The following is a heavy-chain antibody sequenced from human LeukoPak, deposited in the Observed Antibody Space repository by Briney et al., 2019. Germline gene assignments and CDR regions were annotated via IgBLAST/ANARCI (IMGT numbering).Heavy chain of an antibody. CDR2: VYNSGST. J-gene: IGHJ5*02. CDR3: ARGRRLFIIFGGSFDP. V-gene: IGHV4-59*01. Sequence: SETLSLTCTVSGGSISSDYWSWIRQPPGKRLEWIGYVYNSGSTSYNPSLKSRVTISIDTSKNQFSLKLSSVTAADTAVYYCARGRRLFIIFGGSFDPWGQGTLVTVSS. CDR1: GGSISSDY. D-gene: IGHD3/OR15-3a*01.